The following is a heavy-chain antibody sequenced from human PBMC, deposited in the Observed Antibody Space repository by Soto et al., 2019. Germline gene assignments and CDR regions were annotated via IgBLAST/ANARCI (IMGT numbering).Heavy chain of an antibody. CDR3: ARSVFP. V-gene: IGHV4-4*02. J-gene: IGHJ5*02. CDR1: GGSISSSNW. CDR2: IYYSGST. Sequence: SETLSLTCAVSGGSISSSNWWSWIRQPPGKGLEWIGEIYYSGSTYYNPSLKSRVTISVDTSKNQFSLKLSSVTAADTAVYYCARSVFPWGQGTLVTVSS.